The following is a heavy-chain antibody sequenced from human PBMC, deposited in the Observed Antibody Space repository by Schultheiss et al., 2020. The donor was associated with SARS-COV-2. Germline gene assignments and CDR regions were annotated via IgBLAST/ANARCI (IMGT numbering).Heavy chain of an antibody. V-gene: IGHV3-21*01. J-gene: IGHJ4*02. Sequence: GESLKISCAASGFTFSSYWMSWVRQAPGKGLEWVSSITSSSSYIYYADSVKGRFTISRDNAKNSLYLQMNSLRAEDTAVYYCARGLADYWGQGTLVTVSS. D-gene: IGHD3-22*01. CDR2: ITSSSSYI. CDR3: ARGLADY. CDR1: GFTFSSYW.